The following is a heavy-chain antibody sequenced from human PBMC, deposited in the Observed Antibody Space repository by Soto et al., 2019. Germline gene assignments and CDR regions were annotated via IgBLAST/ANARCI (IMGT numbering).Heavy chain of an antibody. Sequence: TLSLTCAVYGGSFSGYYWSWIRQPPGKGLEWIGEINHSGSTNYNPSLKSRVTISVDTSKNQFSLKLSSVTAADTAVYYCARGRVRGVIRSYMDVWGKGTTVTVSS. D-gene: IGHD3-10*01. CDR1: GGSFSGYY. V-gene: IGHV4-34*01. J-gene: IGHJ6*03. CDR3: ARGRVRGVIRSYMDV. CDR2: INHSGST.